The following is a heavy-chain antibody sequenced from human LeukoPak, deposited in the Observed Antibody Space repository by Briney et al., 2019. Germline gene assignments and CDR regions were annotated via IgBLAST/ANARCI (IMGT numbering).Heavy chain of an antibody. CDR2: IYSGGST. CDR1: GFTVSSNY. V-gene: IGHV3-53*01. CDR3: ARDQSRLSMGSY. Sequence: PGGSLRLSCAASGFTVSSNYMSWVRQAPGKGLEWVSVIYSGGSTYYADSVKGRFTISRDNSKNTLYLQMNSLRAEDTAVYYCARDQSRLSMGSYWGQGTLVAVSS. J-gene: IGHJ4*02. D-gene: IGHD3-10*01.